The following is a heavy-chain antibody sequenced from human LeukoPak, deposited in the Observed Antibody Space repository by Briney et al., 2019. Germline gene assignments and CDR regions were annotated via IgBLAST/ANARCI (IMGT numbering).Heavy chain of an antibody. CDR1: GFTFSSYG. V-gene: IGHV3-33*01. D-gene: IGHD2-2*01. CDR2: IWYDGSNK. CDR3: AGHPRYCSSTSCLYGMDV. J-gene: IGHJ6*04. Sequence: GGSLRLSCAASGFTFSSYGMHWVRQAPGKGLEWVAVIWYDGSNKYYADSVKGQFTISRDNPKNTLYLQMNSLRAEDTAVYYCAGHPRYCSSTSCLYGMDVWGKGATVTVSS.